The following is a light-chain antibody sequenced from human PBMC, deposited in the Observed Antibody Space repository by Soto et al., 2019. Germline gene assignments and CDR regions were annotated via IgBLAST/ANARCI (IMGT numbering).Light chain of an antibody. Sequence: DIVMTQSPATLSESPGGRVIVSCRASQDVSSHVAWYQQKPGQAPRLLIYDASNRATGIPARFSGSGSGTDFTLTISSLEPEDFAVYYCQQRSNWPITFGQGTRLEIK. CDR2: DAS. CDR1: QDVSSH. V-gene: IGKV3D-11*01. CDR3: QQRSNWPIT. J-gene: IGKJ5*01.